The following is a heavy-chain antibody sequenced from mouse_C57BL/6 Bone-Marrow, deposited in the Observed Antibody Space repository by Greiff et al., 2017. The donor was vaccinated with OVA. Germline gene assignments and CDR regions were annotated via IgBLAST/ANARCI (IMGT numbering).Heavy chain of an antibody. V-gene: IGHV1-53*01. Sequence: VQLQQPGTELVKPGASVKLSCKASGYTFTSYWMHWVKQRPGQGLEWIGNINPSNGGTNYNEKFKSKATLTVDKSSSTAYMQISSLTSEDSAVYYCARAYITTVVARDYWGQGTTLTVSS. CDR3: ARAYITTVVARDY. CDR1: GYTFTSYW. J-gene: IGHJ2*01. CDR2: INPSNGGT. D-gene: IGHD1-1*01.